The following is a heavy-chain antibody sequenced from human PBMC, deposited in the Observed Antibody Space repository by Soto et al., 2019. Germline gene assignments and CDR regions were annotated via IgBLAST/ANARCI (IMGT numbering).Heavy chain of an antibody. J-gene: IGHJ4*02. D-gene: IGHD6-19*01. CDR1: GFIVRDDS. Sequence: XECLRRSCAASGFIVRDDSADWVRQAPGKGLEWVSDISGSGDSARYADSVKGRFTISRDNSRNTLYLQINSLRVDDTAVYYCGKERRGSGWSVCNFWGQGTLVTGSS. V-gene: IGHV3-23*01. CDR2: ISGSGDSA. CDR3: GKERRGSGWSVCNF.